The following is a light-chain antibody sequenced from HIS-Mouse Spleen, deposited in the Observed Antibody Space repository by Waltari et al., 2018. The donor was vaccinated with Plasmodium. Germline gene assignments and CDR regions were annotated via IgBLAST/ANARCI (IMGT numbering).Light chain of an antibody. V-gene: IGLV3-25*03. CDR2: KDT. CDR1: AWPKQK. CDR3: QSADSSGTYVV. Sequence: SYELTQPPSVSVSPGQRASITVSGEAWPKQKAYWYHQKPGQAPVLVIYKDTERPSGIPERFSGSSSGTTVTLTISGVQAEDEADYYCQSADSSGTYVVFGGGTKLTVL. J-gene: IGLJ2*01.